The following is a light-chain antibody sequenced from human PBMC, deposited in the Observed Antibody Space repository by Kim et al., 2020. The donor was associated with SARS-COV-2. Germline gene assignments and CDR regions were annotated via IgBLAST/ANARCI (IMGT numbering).Light chain of an antibody. CDR1: QIINSY. J-gene: IGKJ4*01. V-gene: IGKV1-39*01. Sequence: AYVGDRVTITCRVSQIINSYLNWYQQKPGKPPNLVIYVASNLQSGVPSRFSGSRSGIDFTLTISSLQPEDFVTYYCQQSLHTPLTFGGGTKVDIK. CDR3: QQSLHTPLT. CDR2: VAS.